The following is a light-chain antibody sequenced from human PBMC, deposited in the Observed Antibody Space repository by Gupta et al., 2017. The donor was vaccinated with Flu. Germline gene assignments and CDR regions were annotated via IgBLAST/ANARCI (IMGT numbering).Light chain of an antibody. CDR3: MQGLQTPT. CDR1: QSLLHSNGYNY. CDR2: LGS. J-gene: IGKJ4*01. Sequence: EIVMTQSPLSLPVTPGEPASISCRSNQSLLHSNGYNYLDWYLQKPGQSPQLLIYLGSNRASGVPDRFRASGSGTDFTLKISRVEAEDVGVYYCMQGLQTPTFGGGTKVDIK. V-gene: IGKV2-28*01.